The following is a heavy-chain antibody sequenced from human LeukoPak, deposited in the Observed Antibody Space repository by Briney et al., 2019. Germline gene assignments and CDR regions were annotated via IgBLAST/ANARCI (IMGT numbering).Heavy chain of an antibody. CDR3: ARGPANGQDFDD. J-gene: IGHJ4*02. D-gene: IGHD2-8*01. CDR2: IKVDGSEQ. Sequence: GGSLRLSCVASGFTLSSSWMTWVRQAPGKGLEGVASIKVDGSEQTSVHSVKGRFTISRDNAKNSLYLQMDSLRAEDTAVYYCARGPANGQDFDDWGQGTLVSVSS. V-gene: IGHV3-7*01. CDR1: GFTLSSSW.